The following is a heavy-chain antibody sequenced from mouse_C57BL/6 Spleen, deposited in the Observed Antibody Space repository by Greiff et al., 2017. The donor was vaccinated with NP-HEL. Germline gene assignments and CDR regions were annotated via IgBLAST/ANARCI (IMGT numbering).Heavy chain of an antibody. D-gene: IGHD2-5*01. CDR2: ISYSGST. Sequence: VQLQQSGPGMVKPSQSLSLTCTVTGYSITSGYDWHWIRHFPGNKLEWMGYISYSGSTNYNPSLKSRISITHDTSKNHFFLKLNSVTTEDTATYYCARASYSNYLFAYWGQGTLVTVSA. J-gene: IGHJ3*01. CDR3: ARASYSNYLFAY. CDR1: GYSITSGYD. V-gene: IGHV3-1*01.